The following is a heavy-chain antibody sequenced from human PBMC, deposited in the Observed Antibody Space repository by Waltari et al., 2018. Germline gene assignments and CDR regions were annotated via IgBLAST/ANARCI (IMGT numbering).Heavy chain of an antibody. Sequence: QLQLQESGPGLVKPSETLSLTCTVSGGSISSSSYYWGWIRQPPGKGLEWIGSTYTSGSTNYNPSLKSRVTISVDTSKNQFSLKLSSVTAADTAVYYCARGDWNYWAFDIWGQGTMVTVSS. J-gene: IGHJ3*02. D-gene: IGHD1-7*01. V-gene: IGHV4-39*07. CDR3: ARGDWNYWAFDI. CDR2: TYTSGST. CDR1: GGSISSSSYY.